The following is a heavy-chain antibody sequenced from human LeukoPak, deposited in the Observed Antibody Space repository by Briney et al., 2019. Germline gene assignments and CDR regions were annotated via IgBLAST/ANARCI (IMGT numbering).Heavy chain of an antibody. V-gene: IGHV3-53*01. CDR1: GFTVSSNY. D-gene: IGHD4-17*01. J-gene: IGHJ4*02. CDR2: IYSGGST. CDR3: ARERDDYGDYYFDY. Sequence: PGGSLRLSCAASGFTVSSNYMSWVRQAPGKGLEWVSVIYSGGSTYYADSMKGRFTISRDNSKNTLYLQMNSLRAEDTAVYYCARERDDYGDYYFDYWGQGTLVTVSS.